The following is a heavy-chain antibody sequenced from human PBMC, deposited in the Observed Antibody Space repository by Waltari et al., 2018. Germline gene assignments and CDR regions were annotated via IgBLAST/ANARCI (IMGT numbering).Heavy chain of an antibody. CDR2: IIPILGKA. Sequence: QVQLVQSGAEVKKPGSSVKVSCKASGGTFSSYAISWVRQAPGQGLEWMGGIIPILGKANYAQKYQGRVTITADKSTSTAYMELSSLRSEDTAVYYCARSIAARGGDDYWGQGTLVTVSS. J-gene: IGHJ4*02. D-gene: IGHD6-6*01. V-gene: IGHV1-69*10. CDR1: GGTFSSYA. CDR3: ARSIAARGGDDY.